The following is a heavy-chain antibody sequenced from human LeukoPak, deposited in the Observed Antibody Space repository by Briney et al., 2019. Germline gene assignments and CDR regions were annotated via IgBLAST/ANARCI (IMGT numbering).Heavy chain of an antibody. Sequence: GGSLRLSCAASGFTFSDAWMSWVRQAPGMGLEWVGRIKSKTDGGTTDYAAPVKGRSTISRDDSKTTLYLQINSLRTDDTAVYYCTADMPTSSRASDYWGQGTLVTVSS. CDR3: TADMPTSSRASDY. V-gene: IGHV3-15*01. CDR2: IKSKTDGGTT. CDR1: GFTFSDAW. J-gene: IGHJ4*02. D-gene: IGHD1-26*01.